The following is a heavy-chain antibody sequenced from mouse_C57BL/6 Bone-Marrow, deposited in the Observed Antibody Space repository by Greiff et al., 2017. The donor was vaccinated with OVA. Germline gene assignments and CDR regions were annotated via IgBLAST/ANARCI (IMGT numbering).Heavy chain of an antibody. V-gene: IGHV1-81*01. CDR2: IYPRSGNT. CDR3: ARSEDWYFDV. Sequence: VKLVESGAELARPGASVKLSCKASGYTFTSYGISWVKQRTGQGLEWIGEIYPRSGNTYYNEKFKGKATLTADKSSSTAYMELRSLTSEDSAVYFCARSEDWYFDVWGTGTTVTVSS. CDR1: GYTFTSYG. J-gene: IGHJ1*03.